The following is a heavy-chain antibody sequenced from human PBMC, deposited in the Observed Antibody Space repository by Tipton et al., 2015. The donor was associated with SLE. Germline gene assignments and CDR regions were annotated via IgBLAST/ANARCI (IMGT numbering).Heavy chain of an antibody. CDR2: FYYSGST. D-gene: IGHD3-22*01. CDR3: TRHDYDDNGYYMQYFDY. Sequence: TLSLTCTVSGGSMSTYYWNWIRQFPGKGLEWIGYFYYSGSTNYNPSLKSRVTMSLDTSRNQVFLRLSSVTAADTAIYYCTRHDYDDNGYYMQYFDYWGQGTLVTVSS. V-gene: IGHV4-59*08. J-gene: IGHJ4*02. CDR1: GGSMSTYY.